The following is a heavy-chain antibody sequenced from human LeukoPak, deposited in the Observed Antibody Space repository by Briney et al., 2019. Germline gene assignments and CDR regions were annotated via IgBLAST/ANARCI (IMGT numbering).Heavy chain of an antibody. CDR2: INPNSGDT. CDR1: GYTFTGYY. J-gene: IGHJ3*02. V-gene: IGHV1-2*06. CDR3: ARDSFGVWSFDI. D-gene: IGHD6-19*01. Sequence: GASVKVSCKASGYTFTGYYMHWVRQAPGQGLEWMGRINPNSGDTNYAQKFQGRVTMTRDTSISTAYMELSRPISDDTAVYYCARDSFGVWSFDIWGQGTMATVSS.